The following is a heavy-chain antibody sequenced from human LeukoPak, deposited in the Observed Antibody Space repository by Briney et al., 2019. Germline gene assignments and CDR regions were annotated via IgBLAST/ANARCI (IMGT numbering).Heavy chain of an antibody. CDR1: GGSISSSSYY. Sequence: SETLSLTCTVSGGSISSSSYYWSWIRQPAGKGLEWIGRIYTSGSTNYNPSLKSRVTMSVDTSKNQFSLKLSSVTAADTAVYYCARDQSWFDPWGQGTLVTVSS. CDR2: IYTSGST. J-gene: IGHJ5*02. V-gene: IGHV4-61*02. CDR3: ARDQSWFDP.